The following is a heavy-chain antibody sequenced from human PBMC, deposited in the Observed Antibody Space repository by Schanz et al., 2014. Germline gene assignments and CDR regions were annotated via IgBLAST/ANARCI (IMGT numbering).Heavy chain of an antibody. D-gene: IGHD2-21*01. CDR1: GFTFSSYG. Sequence: QVQLVESGGALVQPGGSLRLSCSASGFTFSSYGMHWVRQAPGKGLEWVAVIRYDGRNKNFVESVKGRFTISRDNSNNTVYLQMNTLRAEDTAVYYCAREDCSATSCYFRYWGQGTLVTVSS. V-gene: IGHV3-33*08. J-gene: IGHJ4*02. CDR3: AREDCSATSCYFRY. CDR2: IRYDGRNK.